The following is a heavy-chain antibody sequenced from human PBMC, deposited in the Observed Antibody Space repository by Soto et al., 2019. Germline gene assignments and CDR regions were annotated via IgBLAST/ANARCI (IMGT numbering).Heavy chain of an antibody. CDR1: MDSVSSDSAG. Sequence: SQTLSLTCAITMDSVSSDSAGWSWVRQSPSRGLEWLGRTYYRSKWYYEYAVSVRGRITINPDTSKTQYSLQLNSVTPEETDVYFCARGEQHLGRIFDYWGQGTFVTF. D-gene: IGHD7-27*01. CDR3: ARGEQHLGRIFDY. V-gene: IGHV6-1*01. CDR2: TYYRSKWYY. J-gene: IGHJ4*01.